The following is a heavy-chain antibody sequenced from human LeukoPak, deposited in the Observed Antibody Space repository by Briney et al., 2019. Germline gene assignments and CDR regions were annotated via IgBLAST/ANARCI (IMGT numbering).Heavy chain of an antibody. D-gene: IGHD2-2*02. V-gene: IGHV1-69*04. CDR1: GGTFCSYA. Sequence: SVKVSCKASGGTFCSYAISWVRQAPGQGLEWMGRIIPIFCIANYAQKFQGRVTITADKSTSTAYMELSSLRSEDTAVYYCAISRRSGYCSSTSCYTDYYYYGMDVWGQGTTVTVSS. J-gene: IGHJ6*02. CDR3: AISRRSGYCSSTSCYTDYYYYGMDV. CDR2: IIPIFCIA.